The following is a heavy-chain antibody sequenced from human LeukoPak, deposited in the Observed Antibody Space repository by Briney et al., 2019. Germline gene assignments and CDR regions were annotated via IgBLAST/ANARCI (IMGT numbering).Heavy chain of an antibody. CDR2: ISGSGGST. J-gene: IGHJ3*02. V-gene: IGHV3-23*01. CDR1: GLTFSIYA. Sequence: PGGSLRLSCAASGLTFSIYAMNWVRQAPGKGLEWVSAISGSGGSTYYADSVKGRFTISRDNSKNTLYLQMNSLRAEDTAVYYCAKDRSSAFDIWGQGTMVTVSS. CDR3: AKDRSSAFDI.